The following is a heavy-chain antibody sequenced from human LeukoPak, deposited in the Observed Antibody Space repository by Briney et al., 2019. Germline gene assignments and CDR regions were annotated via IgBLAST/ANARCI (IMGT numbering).Heavy chain of an antibody. J-gene: IGHJ4*02. V-gene: IGHV3-33*08. CDR3: ARAQDSSSWYLDS. Sequence: GGSLRLSCAASGFTFSTYGMHWVRQAPGKGLEWVAVLWYDGVNTYYADSVKGRFTISRDNSKNTLYLQMNSLRAEDAAVYYCARAQDSSSWYLDSWGQGTLVTVSS. CDR1: GFTFSTYG. CDR2: LWYDGVNT. D-gene: IGHD6-13*01.